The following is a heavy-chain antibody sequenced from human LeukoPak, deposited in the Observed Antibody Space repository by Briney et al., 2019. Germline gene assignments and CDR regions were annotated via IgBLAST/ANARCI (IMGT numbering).Heavy chain of an antibody. CDR2: IYYSGTT. CDR3: ARIFYYYGSGSYPGGWFDP. V-gene: IGHV4-59*08. D-gene: IGHD3-10*01. CDR1: GGSISSYY. Sequence: SETLSLTCTVSGGSISSYYWSWIRQPPGKGLEWIGYIYYSGTTNYNPSLKSRVTISVDTSKNQFSLKLISVTAADTAVYYCARIFYYYGSGSYPGGWFDPWGRGTLVTVSS. J-gene: IGHJ5*02.